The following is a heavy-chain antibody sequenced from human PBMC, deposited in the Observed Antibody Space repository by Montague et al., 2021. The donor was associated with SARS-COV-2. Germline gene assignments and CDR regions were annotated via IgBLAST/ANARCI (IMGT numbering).Heavy chain of an antibody. CDR1: GGSISGYF. Sequence: SETLSLTCTVSGGSISGYFWSWFRQPTGKGLEWIGYIYHSGTTKYNPALKSRVAISLEKSKNQFSLKLNSVTAADRAAYYCAATDYFASGKYDFWGQGTSVTVSS. J-gene: IGHJ6*02. D-gene: IGHD3-10*01. V-gene: IGHV4-59*08. CDR3: AATDYFASGKYDF. CDR2: IYHSGTT.